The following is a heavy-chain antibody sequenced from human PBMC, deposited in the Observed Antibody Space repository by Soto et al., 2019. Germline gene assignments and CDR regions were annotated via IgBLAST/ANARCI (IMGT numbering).Heavy chain of an antibody. CDR2: IIPIFGTA. D-gene: IGHD4-17*01. CDR3: ARGISHDYGDFGHDY. CDR1: GGTFSSYA. V-gene: IGHV1-69*13. Sequence: ASVKVSCKASGGTFSSYAISWVRQAPGQGLEWMGGIIPIFGTANYAQKFQGRVTITADESTSTAYMELSSLRSEDTAVYYCARGISHDYGDFGHDYWGQGTLVTVSS. J-gene: IGHJ4*02.